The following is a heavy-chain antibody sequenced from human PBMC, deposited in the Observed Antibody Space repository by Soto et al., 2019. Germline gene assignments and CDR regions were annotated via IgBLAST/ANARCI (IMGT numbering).Heavy chain of an antibody. CDR3: ARDRGVVVAATHYYYGMDV. J-gene: IGHJ6*02. CDR2: IYYSGST. V-gene: IGHV4-59*01. D-gene: IGHD2-15*01. Sequence: SETLSLTCTVSGGSISSYYWSWIRQPPGKGLEWIGYIYYSGSTNYNPSLKSRVTISVDTSKNQFSLKLSSVTAADTAVYYCARDRGVVVAATHYYYGMDVWGQGTTVTVS. CDR1: GGSISSYY.